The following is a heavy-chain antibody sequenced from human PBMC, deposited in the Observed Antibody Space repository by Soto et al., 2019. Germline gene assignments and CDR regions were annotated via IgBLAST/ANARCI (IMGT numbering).Heavy chain of an antibody. Sequence: EVRLLESGGGSEQPGGSLRLSCAASGFNFRTYAMYWVRQAPGKGLEWVSAIEDGNSAYYADSAKGRFIISRDNSRNRRFLQTDGLRVEDTAIYFCMNRRLWAGDCWYFDDWGQGILVTVSS. V-gene: IGHV3-23*05. CDR1: GFNFRTYA. CDR3: MNRRLWAGDCWYFDD. CDR2: IEDGNSA. J-gene: IGHJ4*02. D-gene: IGHD2-21*02.